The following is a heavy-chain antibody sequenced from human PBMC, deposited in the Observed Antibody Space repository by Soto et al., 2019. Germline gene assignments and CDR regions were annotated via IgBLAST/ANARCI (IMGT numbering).Heavy chain of an antibody. D-gene: IGHD2-2*01. CDR3: ARVVPDVVVPAATVFDY. CDR1: GGSVSSGSYH. J-gene: IGHJ4*02. V-gene: IGHV4-61*01. Sequence: PSETLSLTCTVSGGSVSSGSYHWSWIRQPPGKGLEWIGYTYYSGSTNYNPSLKSRVTISVDTSKNQFSLKLSSVTAADTAVYYCARVVPDVVVPAATVFDYWGQGTLVTVSS. CDR2: TYYSGST.